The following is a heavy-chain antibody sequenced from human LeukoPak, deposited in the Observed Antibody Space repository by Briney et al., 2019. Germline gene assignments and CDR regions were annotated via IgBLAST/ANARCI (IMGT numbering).Heavy chain of an antibody. D-gene: IGHD3-22*01. Sequence: ASVKVSCKASGYTFTSYDINWVRQATGQGLEWMGWMNPNSGNTGYAQKFQGRVTMTSNTSISTAYMGLSSLRSEDTAVYYCARGSSYYYDMAWFDPWGQGTLVTVSS. CDR1: GYTFTSYD. CDR3: ARGSSYYYDMAWFDP. J-gene: IGHJ5*02. CDR2: MNPNSGNT. V-gene: IGHV1-8*01.